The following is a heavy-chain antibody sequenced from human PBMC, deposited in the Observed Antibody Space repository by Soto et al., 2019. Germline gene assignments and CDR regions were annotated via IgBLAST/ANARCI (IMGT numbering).Heavy chain of an antibody. CDR1: GFTFSTCG. J-gene: IGHJ4*02. D-gene: IGHD3-22*01. CDR2: ISGSGDRT. V-gene: IGHV3-23*01. CDR3: AKMGDSSGYDFFDY. Sequence: DVQLLDSGGGWEQPGGSLRLSCAASGFTFSTCGMSWVRQAPGKGLEWVLSISGSGDRTYSADSVKGRFTISRDNSKNTVYLQMDSLRVEDTAVYYCAKMGDSSGYDFFDYWGQGTPVTVFS.